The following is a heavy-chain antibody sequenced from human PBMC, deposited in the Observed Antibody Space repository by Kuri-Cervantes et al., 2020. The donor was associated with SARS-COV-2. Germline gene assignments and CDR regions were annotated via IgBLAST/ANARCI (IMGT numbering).Heavy chain of an antibody. D-gene: IGHD2-8*01. J-gene: IGHJ6*02. V-gene: IGHV1-69*06. CDR1: GGTFNSNA. Sequence: SVKVSCKASGGTFNSNAISWVRQAPGQGLEWMGGITPIFGTANHAQKFQGRVTITADISTNTVYMELSSLKSADTAVYYCARAYGGEFYYGMDVWGPGTTVTVSS. CDR3: ARAYGGEFYYGMDV. CDR2: ITPIFGTA.